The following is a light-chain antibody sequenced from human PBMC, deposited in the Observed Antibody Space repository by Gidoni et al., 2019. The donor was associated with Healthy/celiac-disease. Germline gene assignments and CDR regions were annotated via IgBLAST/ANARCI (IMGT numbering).Light chain of an antibody. CDR1: QSVSNN. V-gene: IGKV3-15*01. CDR3: QQYNNWPPAYT. Sequence: EIVMTQSPATLSVSPGERATLSCRASQSVSNNLAWYQQKPGQAPRLLIYGTSTRATGIPARFSGSGSGTDFTLTISRLQSEDFAVYYCQQYNNWPPAYTFGQGTKLEIK. CDR2: GTS. J-gene: IGKJ2*01.